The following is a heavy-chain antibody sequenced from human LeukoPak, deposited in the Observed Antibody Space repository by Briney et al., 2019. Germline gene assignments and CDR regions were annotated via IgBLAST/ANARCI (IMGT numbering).Heavy chain of an antibody. CDR3: ARGSGDSSGYYLFDY. Sequence: GGSLRLSCAASGFTFSSYWMSWVRQAPGKGLEWVANIKQDGSEKYYVDSVKGRFTISRDNAKNSLYLQMNSLRAEDTAVYYCARGSGDSSGYYLFDYWGQGTLVTVSS. CDR2: IKQDGSEK. CDR1: GFTFSSYW. J-gene: IGHJ4*02. V-gene: IGHV3-7*01. D-gene: IGHD3-22*01.